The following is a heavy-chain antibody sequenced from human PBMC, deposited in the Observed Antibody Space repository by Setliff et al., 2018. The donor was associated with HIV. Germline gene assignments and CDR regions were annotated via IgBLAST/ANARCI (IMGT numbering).Heavy chain of an antibody. CDR2: ISGSGGST. Sequence: PGESLTISCAASGFTFSSYASGWVRQAPGKGLEWVSAISGSGGSTYYADSVKGRFTISSDNSKNTLYLQMNSLRAEDTAVYYCAKEPSSCSAPRPSLCGYFDSWGQGTQVTVSS. CDR1: GFTFSSYA. D-gene: IGHD2-21*01. J-gene: IGHJ4*01. CDR3: AKEPSSCSAPRPSLCGYFDS. V-gene: IGHV3-23*01.